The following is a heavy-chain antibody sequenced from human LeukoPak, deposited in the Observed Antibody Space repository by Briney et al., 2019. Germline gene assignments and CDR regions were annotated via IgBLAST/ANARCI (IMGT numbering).Heavy chain of an antibody. V-gene: IGHV3-7*03. D-gene: IGHD5-12*01. Sequence: GGSLRLSCAASGFTFSSSWMSWVRQAPGRGLEWVANIKQDGSEKYSVDSVKGRFTISRDNAKNSLYLQMNSLRAEDTAVYFCAKDNSGWHSFDVWGQGTLVTVSS. J-gene: IGHJ4*02. CDR1: GFTFSSSW. CDR3: AKDNSGWHSFDV. CDR2: IKQDGSEK.